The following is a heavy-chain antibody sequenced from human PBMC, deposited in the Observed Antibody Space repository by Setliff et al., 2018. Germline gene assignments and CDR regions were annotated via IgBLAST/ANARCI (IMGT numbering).Heavy chain of an antibody. Sequence: SETLSLTCTVSGDSITSGSVYWSWIRQPAGKGLEWIGRIFPTGTTNYNPDLKSRVTMSVDTSKKRFSLMLRSVTAADTAIYYCARFNSSAACFDLWGPGTLVTVSS. CDR2: IFPTGTT. V-gene: IGHV4-61*02. CDR1: GDSITSGSVY. CDR3: ARFNSSAACFDL. J-gene: IGHJ5*02. D-gene: IGHD2-21*01.